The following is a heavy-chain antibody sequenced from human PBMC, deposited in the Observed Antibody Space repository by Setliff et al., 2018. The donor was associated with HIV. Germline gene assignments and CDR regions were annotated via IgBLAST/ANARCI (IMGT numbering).Heavy chain of an antibody. D-gene: IGHD1-1*01. CDR1: GFTFSSYG. CDR2: IWYDGSTK. J-gene: IGHJ4*02. V-gene: IGHV3-33*01. CDR3: ARVGLVQLERRGLNYFDY. Sequence: GGSLRLSCAASGFTFSSYGMHWVRQAPGKGLEWVAVIWYDGSTKNYADSVKGRSTISRDNSKNTLYLQMNSLRAEDTAVYYCARVGLVQLERRGLNYFDYWGQGTLVTVSS.